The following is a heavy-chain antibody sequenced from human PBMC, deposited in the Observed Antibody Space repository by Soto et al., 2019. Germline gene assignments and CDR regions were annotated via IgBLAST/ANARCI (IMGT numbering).Heavy chain of an antibody. CDR2: ISTSNSYR. CDR1: GFTFSRYN. Sequence: GSLRLYCAASGFTFSRYNMNWIRQAPGKGLEWVSSISTSNSYRYYADSVKGRFTISRDNAKNSLYLQMSSLRAEDTAVYYCARKGGDYGAMDVWGKGSTVTVSS. D-gene: IGHD4-17*01. CDR3: ARKGGDYGAMDV. J-gene: IGHJ6*04. V-gene: IGHV3-21*01.